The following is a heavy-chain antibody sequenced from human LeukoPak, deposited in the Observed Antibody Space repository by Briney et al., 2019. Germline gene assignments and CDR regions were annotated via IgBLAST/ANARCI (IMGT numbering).Heavy chain of an antibody. Sequence: GGSLRLSCAASGFTFSSYAMHWVRQAPGKGLEWVAVISYDGSNKYYADSVKGRFTISRDNSKNTLYLQMSSLRAEDTAVYYCAKDPNHSNPWYFDYWGQGTLVTVSS. CDR3: AKDPNHSNPWYFDY. CDR1: GFTFSSYA. V-gene: IGHV3-30-3*01. D-gene: IGHD4-4*01. J-gene: IGHJ4*02. CDR2: ISYDGSNK.